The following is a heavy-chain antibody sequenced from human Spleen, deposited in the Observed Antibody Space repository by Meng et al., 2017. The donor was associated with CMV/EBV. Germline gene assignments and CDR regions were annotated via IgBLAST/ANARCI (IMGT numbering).Heavy chain of an antibody. CDR2: ISAGGGST. V-gene: IGHV3-23*01. CDR3: AKATSRYGSGSYSFDY. CDR1: GLTFSSYA. D-gene: IGHD3-10*01. Sequence: GESLKISCAASGLTFSSYAMSWVRQAPGKGLEWVSTISAGGGSTYYADSVKGRFTISRDNSKNTLFLQMNSLRAEDTAVYYCAKATSRYGSGSYSFDYWGQGTLVTVSS. J-gene: IGHJ4*02.